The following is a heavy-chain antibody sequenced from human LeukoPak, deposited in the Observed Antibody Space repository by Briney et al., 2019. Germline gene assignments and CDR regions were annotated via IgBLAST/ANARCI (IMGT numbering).Heavy chain of an antibody. CDR1: GGSFSGYY. D-gene: IGHD3-10*01. Sequence: SETLSLTCAVYGGSFSGYYWSWIRQPPGKGLEWIGEINHSGSTNYNPSLKSRVTISVDTSKNQFSLKLSSVTAADTAVYYCARRLLWFGGGYFDYWGQGTLVTVSS. CDR3: ARRLLWFGGGYFDY. CDR2: INHSGST. V-gene: IGHV4-34*01. J-gene: IGHJ4*02.